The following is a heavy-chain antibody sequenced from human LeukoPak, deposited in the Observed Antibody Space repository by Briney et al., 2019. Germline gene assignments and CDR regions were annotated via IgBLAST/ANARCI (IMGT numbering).Heavy chain of an antibody. CDR2: IYYNGIT. V-gene: IGHV4-39*01. D-gene: IGHD2-2*01. J-gene: IGHJ2*01. Sequence: SETLSLTCTVSGGSISSSSYHWGWIRQPPGKGLEWIGNIYYNGITFYNPSLKSRVTISVDTSKDQFSLTQSSVTAADTAVYYCARRVAAASDFYWYFDLWGRGTLVTVSS. CDR1: GGSISSSSYH. CDR3: ARRVAAASDFYWYFDL.